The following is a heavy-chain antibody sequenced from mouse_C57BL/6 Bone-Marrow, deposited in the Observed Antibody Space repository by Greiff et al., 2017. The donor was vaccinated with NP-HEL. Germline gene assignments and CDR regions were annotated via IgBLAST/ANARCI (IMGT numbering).Heavy chain of an antibody. CDR3: ARRTGTAQATGVFDY. CDR1: GYTFTSYW. CDR2: IDPSDSYT. V-gene: IGHV1-69*01. D-gene: IGHD3-2*02. J-gene: IGHJ2*01. Sequence: QVQLQQPGAELVMPGASVKLSCKASGYTFTSYWMHWVKQRPGQGLEWIGEIDPSDSYTNYNQKFKGKSTLTVDKSSSTAYMQLSSLTSEDSAVYYCARRTGTAQATGVFDYWGQGTTLTVSS.